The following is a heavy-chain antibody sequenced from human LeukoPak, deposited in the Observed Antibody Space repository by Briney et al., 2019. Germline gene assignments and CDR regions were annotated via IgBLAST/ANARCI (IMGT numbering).Heavy chain of an antibody. D-gene: IGHD5-12*01. Sequence: ASVKVSCKASGYTFTSYGISWVRQAPGQGLEWMGIINPSGGSTSYAQKFQGRVTMTRDTSTSTVYMELSSLRSEDTAVYYCARTLNSGYDKFDYWGQGTLVTVSS. V-gene: IGHV1-46*01. J-gene: IGHJ4*02. CDR3: ARTLNSGYDKFDY. CDR2: INPSGGST. CDR1: GYTFTSYG.